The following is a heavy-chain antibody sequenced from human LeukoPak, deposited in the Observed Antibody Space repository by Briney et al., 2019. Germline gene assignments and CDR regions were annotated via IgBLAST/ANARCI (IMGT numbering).Heavy chain of an antibody. V-gene: IGHV4-30-2*01. CDR3: TRGVGYCSSTSCYPSNGLDV. D-gene: IGHD2-2*01. CDR2: SYHSGRT. CDR1: GGSICCGVYS. Sequence: SETLLLTCAVSGGSICCGVYSWSWFRQPPGKGLEWSGYSYHSGRTYYQPSLESRVTISVDRPTNQFSLQLSSVTAADTAVYYSTRGVGYCSSTSCYPSNGLDVWGQGTTVTVSS. J-gene: IGHJ6*02.